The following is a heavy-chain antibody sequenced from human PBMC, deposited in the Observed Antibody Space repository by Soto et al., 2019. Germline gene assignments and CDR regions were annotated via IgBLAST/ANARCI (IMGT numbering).Heavy chain of an antibody. CDR1: GFTFSSYA. D-gene: IGHD2-15*01. J-gene: IGHJ4*02. V-gene: IGHV3-23*01. Sequence: DVQLLESGGGLVQPAGSLRLSCAASGFTFSSYAMGWVRQGPGKGLEWVAVVSIGGSTHYADSVRGRFTISIDNSKNTLAMQMNSLTAEDTAVYFCAKRRGAGGHFDYWGQGARVTVSS. CDR3: AKRRGAGGHFDY. CDR2: VSIGGST.